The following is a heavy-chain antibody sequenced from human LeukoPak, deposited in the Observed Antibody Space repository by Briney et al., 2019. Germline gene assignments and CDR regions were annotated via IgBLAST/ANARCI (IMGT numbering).Heavy chain of an antibody. CDR3: ARFYSRALGMDV. Sequence: GGSLRLSCAASGFTFSSYDMHWVRQATGKGLEWVSAIGTAGDPYYPGSVKGRLTISRENAKNSLYLQMNSLRAGDTAVYYCARFYSRALGMDVWGQGTTVTVSS. CDR2: IGTAGDP. J-gene: IGHJ6*02. D-gene: IGHD2-15*01. CDR1: GFTFSSYD. V-gene: IGHV3-13*05.